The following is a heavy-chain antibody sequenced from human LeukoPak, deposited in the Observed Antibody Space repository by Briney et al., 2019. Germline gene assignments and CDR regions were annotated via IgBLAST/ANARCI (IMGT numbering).Heavy chain of an antibody. CDR3: AKDRTIFQTGYYFDY. Sequence: GGSLRLSCAASGFTFSNFWMHWVRQVPGKGLVWVSAISGSGGSTYYADSVKGRFTISRDNSKNTLYLQMNSLRAEDTAVYYCAKDRTIFQTGYYFDYWGQGTLVTVSS. D-gene: IGHD3-3*01. CDR2: ISGSGGST. V-gene: IGHV3-23*01. J-gene: IGHJ4*02. CDR1: GFTFSNFW.